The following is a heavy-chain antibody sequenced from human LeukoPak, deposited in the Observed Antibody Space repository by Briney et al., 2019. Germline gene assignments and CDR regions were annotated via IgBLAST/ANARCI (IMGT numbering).Heavy chain of an antibody. CDR1: GFTFSSYA. CDR2: ISYDGSNK. CDR3: ASLPNSSGQDY. D-gene: IGHD6-19*01. Sequence: GGSLRLSCAASGFTFSSYAMHWVRQAPGKGLEWVAVISYDGSNKYYADSVKGRFTISRDNSENTLYLQMNSLRAEDTAVYYCASLPNSSGQDYWGQGTLVTVSS. V-gene: IGHV3-30*04. J-gene: IGHJ4*02.